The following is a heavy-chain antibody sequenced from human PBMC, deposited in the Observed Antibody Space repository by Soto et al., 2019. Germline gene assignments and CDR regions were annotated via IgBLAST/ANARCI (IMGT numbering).Heavy chain of an antibody. V-gene: IGHV3-11*01. CDR3: ARDGTEYYGEYYDF. J-gene: IGHJ4*02. CDR2: IGTRGNTK. CDR1: GFTFSDYY. D-gene: IGHD4-17*01. Sequence: QVQLVESGGGLVKPGGSLRLSCATSGFTFSDYYMSWIRQAPGKGLEWVSYIGTRGNTKYYADSVRGRFTISRDNAKNSLYLQINSLRADDTALYYWARDGTEYYGEYYDFWGQGIPVTVSS.